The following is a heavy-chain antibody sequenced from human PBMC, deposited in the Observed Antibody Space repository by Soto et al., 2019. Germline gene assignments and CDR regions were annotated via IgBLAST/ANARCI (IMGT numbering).Heavy chain of an antibody. CDR2: IYHSGST. CDR3: ARALNWNYDY. V-gene: IGHV4-30-2*01. CDR1: GGSISSGGYS. D-gene: IGHD1-7*01. J-gene: IGHJ4*02. Sequence: TLSLTCAVSGGSISSGGYSWSWIRQPPGKGLEWIGYIYHSGSTYYNPSLKSRVTISVDRSKNQFSLKLSSVTAADTAVYYCARALNWNYDYWGQGTLVTVSS.